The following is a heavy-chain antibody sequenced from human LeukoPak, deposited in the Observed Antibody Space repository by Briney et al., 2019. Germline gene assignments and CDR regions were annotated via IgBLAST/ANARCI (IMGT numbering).Heavy chain of an antibody. CDR3: ARTTRDSSGYYYPTD. D-gene: IGHD3-22*01. Sequence: ASQTLSLTCTVSGDSISSGHYYWTWIRQPPGKGLEWIGYIYYSGSTYYNSSLRSRITISVDTSKNRFSLNLSSVTAADTAVYYCARTTRDSSGYYYPTDWGQGTLVTVSS. CDR1: GDSISSGHYY. J-gene: IGHJ4*02. V-gene: IGHV4-30-4*01. CDR2: IYYSGST.